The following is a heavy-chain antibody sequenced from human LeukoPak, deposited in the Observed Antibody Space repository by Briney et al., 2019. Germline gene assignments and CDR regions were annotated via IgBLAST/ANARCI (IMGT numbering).Heavy chain of an antibody. V-gene: IGHV3-21*01. CDR2: INSGNNYI. D-gene: IGHD6-19*01. Sequence: QTGGSLRLSCVASGFTFSDYTMHWVRQAPGKALEWVSSINSGNNYIYYADSVKGRFTISRDNSKNTLYLQMNGLRAEDTAVYYCAKAGYSSGWSFDYWGQGTLVTVSS. J-gene: IGHJ4*02. CDR1: GFTFSDYT. CDR3: AKAGYSSGWSFDY.